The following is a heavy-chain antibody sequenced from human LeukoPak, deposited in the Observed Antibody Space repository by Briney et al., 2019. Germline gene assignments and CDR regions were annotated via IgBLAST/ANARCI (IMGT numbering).Heavy chain of an antibody. D-gene: IGHD1-1*01. CDR2: ISAYNGNT. CDR3: VRGGPENDNWRYYVDF. CDR1: GYTFTSYG. V-gene: IGHV1-18*01. Sequence: ASVKVSCKASGYTFTSYGISWVRQAPGQGLEWMGWISAYNGNTNYAQKLQGRVTMTTDTSTSTAYMELRSLRSDDTAVYYCVRGGPENDNWRYYVDFWGQGSLVTVSS. J-gene: IGHJ4*02.